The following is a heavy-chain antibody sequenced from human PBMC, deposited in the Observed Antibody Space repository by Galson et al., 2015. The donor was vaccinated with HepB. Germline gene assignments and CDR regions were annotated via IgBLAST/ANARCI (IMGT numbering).Heavy chain of an antibody. Sequence: TLSLTCTVSGGSIDNNFYWSWIRQPPGKGLEWIGYIYYSGSTNYNPSLKSRVTISVDTSKNEFSLKLSSVTAADTAVYYCASSHYVGATTPFDYWGQGTLITVSS. CDR1: GGSIDNNFY. V-gene: IGHV4-59*01. D-gene: IGHD1-26*01. CDR3: ASSHYVGATTPFDY. CDR2: IYYSGST. J-gene: IGHJ4*02.